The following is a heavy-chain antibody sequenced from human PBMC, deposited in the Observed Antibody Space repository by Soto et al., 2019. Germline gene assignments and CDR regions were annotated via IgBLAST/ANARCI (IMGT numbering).Heavy chain of an antibody. D-gene: IGHD2-2*02. CDR2: INPSGGST. V-gene: IGHV1-46*01. J-gene: IGHJ6*02. CDR3: ARDLSSGIVVVPAAIAYYYYGMDV. CDR1: GYTFTSYY. Sequence: ASVKVSCKASGYTFTSYYMHWVRQAPGQGLEWMGIINPSGGSTSYAQKFQGRVTMTRDTSTSTVYMELNSLRSEDTAVYYCARDLSSGIVVVPAAIAYYYYGMDVWGQGTTVTVSS.